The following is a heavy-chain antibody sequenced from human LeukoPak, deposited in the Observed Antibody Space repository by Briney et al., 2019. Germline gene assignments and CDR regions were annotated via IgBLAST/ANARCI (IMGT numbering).Heavy chain of an antibody. CDR1: GFTFSSYG. D-gene: IGHD3-22*01. CDR3: TREGPDSSGYSFDY. Sequence: AGGSLRLSCAASGFTFSSYGIHWVRQAPGKGLEWVAFILYDGSNKYYADSVKGRFTISRDNPKNTLYLQMNSLRAEDTAVYYCTREGPDSSGYSFDYWGRGTLVTVSS. J-gene: IGHJ4*02. CDR2: ILYDGSNK. V-gene: IGHV3-30*02.